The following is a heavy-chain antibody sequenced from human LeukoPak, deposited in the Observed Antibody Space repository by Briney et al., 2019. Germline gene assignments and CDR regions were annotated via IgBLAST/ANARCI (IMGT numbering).Heavy chain of an antibody. CDR3: ARTVGATGAFDI. CDR2: ISAYTGST. J-gene: IGHJ3*02. D-gene: IGHD1-26*01. CDR1: GYTCINYG. Sequence: ASVKVSCKASGYTCINYGLTWVRQAPGQGFEWMGWISAYTGSTNYAQKLQGRVTMPTDPSTSTAYMDLRSLRSDDTAVYYCARTVGATGAFDIWGQGTMVIVSS. V-gene: IGHV1-18*01.